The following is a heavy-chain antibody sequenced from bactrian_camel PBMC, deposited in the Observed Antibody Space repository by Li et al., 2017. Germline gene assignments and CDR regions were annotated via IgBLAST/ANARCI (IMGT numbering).Heavy chain of an antibody. V-gene: IGHV3S40*01. CDR2: ITGLSA. J-gene: IGHJ4*01. D-gene: IGHD6*01. CDR3: ATGEEAESYAGIWYDKYNY. CDR1: GFIFSNAD. Sequence: DVQLVESGGGLVQPGGSLRVSCAASGFIFSNADMSWFRQAPGKGLEWVSLITGLSAYYAESVKGRFTISRDNAKNTLYLQMNSLKTEDSAVYSCATGEEAESYAGIWYDKYNYWGQGTQVTVS.